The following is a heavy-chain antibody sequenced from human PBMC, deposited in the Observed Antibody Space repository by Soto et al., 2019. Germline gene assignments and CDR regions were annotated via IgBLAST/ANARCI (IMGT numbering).Heavy chain of an antibody. CDR2: IWYDGSNK. CDR3: ARANWGFDY. J-gene: IGHJ4*02. CDR1: GFTFSSYG. V-gene: IGHV3-33*03. Sequence: LSCAASGFTFSSYGMHWVRQAPGKGLEWVAVIWYDGSNKYYADSVKGRFTISRDNAKNSLYLQMHSLRAEDTAVYYCARANWGFDYWGQGALVTVSS. D-gene: IGHD7-27*01.